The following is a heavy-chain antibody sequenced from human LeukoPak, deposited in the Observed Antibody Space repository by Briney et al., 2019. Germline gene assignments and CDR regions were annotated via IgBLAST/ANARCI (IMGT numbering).Heavy chain of an antibody. CDR2: IKSDGSST. Sequence: GGSLRLSCADSGFTFSNYWMHWGRQAPGKGLVWVSRIKSDGSSTTYADSVRGRFTISRDNAKNTLYLQMNSLRAEDTAVYYCARGVLEMSPITLGYWGQGTLVTVSS. D-gene: IGHD5-24*01. J-gene: IGHJ4*02. CDR3: ARGVLEMSPITLGY. V-gene: IGHV3-74*01. CDR1: GFTFSNYW.